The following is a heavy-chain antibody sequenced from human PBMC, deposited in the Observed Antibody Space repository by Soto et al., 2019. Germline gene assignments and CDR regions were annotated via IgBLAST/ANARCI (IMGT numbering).Heavy chain of an antibody. CDR2: IYYSGST. D-gene: IGHD3-10*01. Sequence: QLQLQESGPGLVKPSETLSLTCTVSGGSISSSSYYWGWIRQPPGKGLEWIGSIYYSGSTYYNPSLKRRVTIAVDTSKNQFSLKLSCVTAADTAVYYCARHSDYYGSGSDYWGQGTLVTVSS. V-gene: IGHV4-39*01. CDR1: GGSISSSSYY. J-gene: IGHJ4*02. CDR3: ARHSDYYGSGSDY.